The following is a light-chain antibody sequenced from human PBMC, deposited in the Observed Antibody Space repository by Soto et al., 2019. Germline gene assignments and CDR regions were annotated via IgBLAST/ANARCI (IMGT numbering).Light chain of an antibody. J-gene: IGKJ4*01. CDR1: ESVTDY. CDR3: QQLNAYPLT. CDR2: DVS. V-gene: IGKV3-11*01. Sequence: EIVLTQSPAALSLSPGERGTLSCRASESVTDYLAWYQQKPGQAPRLLVYDVSNRAAGIPTRFSGGGSGTEFTLTISSLQSEDFATYYCQQLNAYPLTFGGGTKVDI.